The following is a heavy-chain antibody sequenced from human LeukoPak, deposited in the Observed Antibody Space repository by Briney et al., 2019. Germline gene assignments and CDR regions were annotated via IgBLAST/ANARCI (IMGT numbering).Heavy chain of an antibody. CDR2: ISSSGSTI. J-gene: IGHJ3*02. CDR3: ARDVAVAGTDAFDI. Sequence: AGSLRLSCAASGFTFSDYYMSWIRQAPGKGLEWVSYISSSGSTIYYADSVKGRFTISRDNAKNSLYLQMNSLRAEDTAVYYCARDVAVAGTDAFDIWGQGTMVTVSS. CDR1: GFTFSDYY. D-gene: IGHD6-19*01. V-gene: IGHV3-11*04.